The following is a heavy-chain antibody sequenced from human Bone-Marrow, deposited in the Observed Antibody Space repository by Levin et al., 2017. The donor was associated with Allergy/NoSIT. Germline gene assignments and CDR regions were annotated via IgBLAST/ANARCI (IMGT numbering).Heavy chain of an antibody. CDR3: AKDADSVTVAGYFDS. CDR1: GFTFDDYT. Sequence: GGSLRLSCAASGFTFDDYTMHWLRQVPGKGLEWLSLISWEGSQTYYSDSLKGRFTISRDNSKNSLYLQMRSLTSEDTALYYCAKDADSVTVAGYFDSWGQGTLVTVSS. V-gene: IGHV3-43*01. CDR2: ISWEGSQT. J-gene: IGHJ4*02. D-gene: IGHD6-19*01.